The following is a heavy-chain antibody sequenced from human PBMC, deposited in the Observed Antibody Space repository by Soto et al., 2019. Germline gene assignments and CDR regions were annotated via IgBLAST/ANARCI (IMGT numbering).Heavy chain of an antibody. CDR1: GYSFTSYW. Sequence: PGESLKISCKGSGYSFTSYWVGWVRQMPGKGLEWMGTIYPGDSDTRYSPSFQGQVTISADKSTSTAYLQWSSLKASDTAMYYCARQAAAGTSPFDYWGQGTLVTVSS. D-gene: IGHD6-13*01. J-gene: IGHJ4*02. CDR3: ARQAAAGTSPFDY. V-gene: IGHV5-51*01. CDR2: IYPGDSDT.